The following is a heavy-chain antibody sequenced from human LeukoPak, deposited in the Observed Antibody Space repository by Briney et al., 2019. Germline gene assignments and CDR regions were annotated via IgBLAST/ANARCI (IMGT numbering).Heavy chain of an antibody. V-gene: IGHV1-2*02. Sequence: ASVKVSCKASGYTFTSYYMHWVRQAPGQGLEWMGWINPNSGGTSYAQKFQGRVTVTRDTSISTTYMELRRLRSDDTAVYYCARGYYGSGSTDNWGQGTLLTVSS. CDR3: ARGYYGSGSTDN. J-gene: IGHJ4*02. CDR1: GYTFTSYY. D-gene: IGHD3-10*01. CDR2: INPNSGGT.